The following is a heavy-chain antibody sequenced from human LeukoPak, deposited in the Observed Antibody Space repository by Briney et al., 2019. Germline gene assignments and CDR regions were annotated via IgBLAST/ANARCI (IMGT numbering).Heavy chain of an antibody. Sequence: GASVKVSCKASGGTFSSYAISWVRQAPGQGLEWMGGIIPTFGTANYAQKFQGRVTITTDESTSTAYMELSSLRSEDTAVYYCARDPDPYCSGGSCYAGEDAFDIWGQGTMVTVSS. CDR3: ARDPDPYCSGGSCYAGEDAFDI. CDR1: GGTFSSYA. D-gene: IGHD2-15*01. J-gene: IGHJ3*02. V-gene: IGHV1-69*05. CDR2: IIPTFGTA.